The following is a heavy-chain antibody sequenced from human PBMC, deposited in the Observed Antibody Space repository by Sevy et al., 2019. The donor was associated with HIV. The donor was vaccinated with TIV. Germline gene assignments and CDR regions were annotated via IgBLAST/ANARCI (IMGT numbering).Heavy chain of an antibody. Sequence: GGSLRLSCAASGFSFSIYWMSWVRQAPGKGLGWVATMKQDGSEEDYVDSVKGRFTISRDNAKNSLFLQMNSLSAEDTAVYYCVREGLGGYSYSLDYWGHGTLVTVSS. D-gene: IGHD5-18*01. CDR2: MKQDGSEE. CDR1: GFSFSIYW. CDR3: VREGLGGYSYSLDY. V-gene: IGHV3-7*01. J-gene: IGHJ4*01.